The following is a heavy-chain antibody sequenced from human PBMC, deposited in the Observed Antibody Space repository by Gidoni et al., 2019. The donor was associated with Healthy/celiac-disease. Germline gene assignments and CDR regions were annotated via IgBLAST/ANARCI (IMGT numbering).Heavy chain of an antibody. J-gene: IGHJ6*02. D-gene: IGHD3-16*02. CDR3: ARVVLTFGGVIAHVYYYYGMDV. Sequence: QVQLQQWGAGLLTPSETLSLTCAVYGGSFRGYYWSWIRQPPGKGLVWIGEINHSGSTNYNPSLKSRVTISVDTSKNQFSLKLSSVTAADTAVYYCARVVLTFGGVIAHVYYYYGMDVWGQGTTGTVSS. CDR1: GGSFRGYY. V-gene: IGHV4-34*01. CDR2: INHSGST.